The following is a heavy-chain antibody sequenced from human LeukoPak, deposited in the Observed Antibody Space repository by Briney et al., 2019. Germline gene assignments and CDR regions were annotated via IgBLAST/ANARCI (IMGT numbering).Heavy chain of an antibody. J-gene: IGHJ3*02. CDR3: ARDRGRNAFDI. CDR2: ISSSSSTI. Sequence: GGSLRLSCAASGFTFSSYSMNWVRQAPGKGLEWVSYISSSSSTIYYADSVKGRFTISRDNAKNSLYLQMNSLRAEDTAVYYCARDRGRNAFDIWGQGTMVTVSS. D-gene: IGHD1-14*01. CDR1: GFTFSSYS. V-gene: IGHV3-48*01.